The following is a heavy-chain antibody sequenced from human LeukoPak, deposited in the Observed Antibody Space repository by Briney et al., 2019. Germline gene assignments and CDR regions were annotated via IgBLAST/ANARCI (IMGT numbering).Heavy chain of an antibody. Sequence: ASVKVSCKASGYTFTSYHIHWVRQAPGQGLEWVSRINSDGTTTNYADSVKGRFTISRDNAKNTLFLQMNSLRAEDTAVYYCARGNYYAMDVWGQGTTVTVSS. CDR3: ARGNYYAMDV. J-gene: IGHJ6*02. CDR1: GYTFTSYH. V-gene: IGHV3-74*01. CDR2: INSDGTTT.